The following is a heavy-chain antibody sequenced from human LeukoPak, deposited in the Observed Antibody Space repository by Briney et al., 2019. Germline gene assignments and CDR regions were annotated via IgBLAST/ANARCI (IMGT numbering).Heavy chain of an antibody. CDR2: IYTSGST. CDR1: GGSISSGSYY. J-gene: IGHJ6*03. CDR3: AREQLGYCSGGSCYTRGYYYYYMDV. Sequence: PSETLSLTCTVSGGSISSGSYYWSWIRQPAGKGLEWIGRIYTSGSTNYNPSLKSRVTISVDTSKNQFSLKLSSVTAADTAVHYCAREQLGYCSGGSCYTRGYYYYYMDVWGKGTTVTVSS. V-gene: IGHV4-61*02. D-gene: IGHD2-15*01.